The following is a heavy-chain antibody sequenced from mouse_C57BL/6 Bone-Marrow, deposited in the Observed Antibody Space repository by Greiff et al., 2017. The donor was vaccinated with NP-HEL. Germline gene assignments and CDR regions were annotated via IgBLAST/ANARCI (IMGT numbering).Heavy chain of an antibody. CDR3: ARNWDPFAY. D-gene: IGHD4-1*01. CDR1: GFTFSSYG. CDR2: ISSGGSYT. V-gene: IGHV5-6*01. Sequence: EVKLVESGGDLVKPGGSLKLSCAASGFTFSSYGMSWVRQTPDKRLEWVATISSGGSYTYYPDSVKGRFTFSRDKAKNTLYLQMSSLKSEDTAMYYCARNWDPFAYWDQGTLVTVSA. J-gene: IGHJ3*01.